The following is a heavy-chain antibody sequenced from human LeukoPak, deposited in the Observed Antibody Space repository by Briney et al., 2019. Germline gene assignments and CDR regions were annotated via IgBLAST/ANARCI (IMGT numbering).Heavy chain of an antibody. CDR2: MNPNSGNT. CDR1: GYTFTSYD. Sequence: ASVKVSCKASGYTFTSYDINWVRQATGQGLEWMGWMNPNSGNTGYAQKFQGRVTITRDTSISTAYMELSRLRSDDTAVYYCARGSYYYYYMDVWGKGTTVTISS. CDR3: ARGSYYYYYMDV. J-gene: IGHJ6*03. V-gene: IGHV1-8*03.